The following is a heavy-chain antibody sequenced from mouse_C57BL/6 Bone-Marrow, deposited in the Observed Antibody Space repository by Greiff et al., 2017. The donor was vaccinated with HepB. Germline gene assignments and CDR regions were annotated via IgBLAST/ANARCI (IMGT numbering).Heavy chain of an antibody. CDR1: GYTFTSYW. J-gene: IGHJ4*01. CDR3: ARFTYYAMDY. V-gene: IGHV1-61*01. CDR2: IYPYDSET. Sequence: QVQLQQPGAELVRPGSSVKLSCKASGYTFTSYWMDWVKQRPGQGLEWIGNIYPYDSETHYNQKFKDKATLTVDKSSSTAYMQLSSLTSEDSAVYYCARFTYYAMDYWGQGTSVTVSS.